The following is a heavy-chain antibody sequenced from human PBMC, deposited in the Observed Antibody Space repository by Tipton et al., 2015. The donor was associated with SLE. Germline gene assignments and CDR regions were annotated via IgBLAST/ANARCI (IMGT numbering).Heavy chain of an antibody. CDR2: IYYSGST. Sequence: GLVKPSETLSLTCTVSGDSISRYYWSWIRQPPGKGLEWIGYIYYSGSTYYYPSLKSRITISVDTSKNQFSLEVRSVTAADTAVYYCVRLRSKVLIDYWGQGTLVTVSS. V-gene: IGHV4-59*12. D-gene: IGHD2-8*01. CDR3: VRLRSKVLIDY. CDR1: GDSISRYY. J-gene: IGHJ4*02.